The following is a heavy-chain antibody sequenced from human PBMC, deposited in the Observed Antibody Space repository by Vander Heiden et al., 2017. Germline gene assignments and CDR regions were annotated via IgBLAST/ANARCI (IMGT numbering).Heavy chain of an antibody. CDR3: ARGVYDFWSGRLNTISGRGNWFDP. J-gene: IGHJ5*02. CDR1: GGSISSYY. V-gene: IGHV4-59*01. D-gene: IGHD3-3*01. CDR2: IYYSGST. Sequence: QVQLQESGPGLVKPSETLSLTCTVSGGSISSYYWSWIRQPPGKGLEWIGYIYYSGSTNYNPSLKSRVTISVDTSKNQFSLKLSSVTAADTAVYYCARGVYDFWSGRLNTISGRGNWFDPWGQGTLVTVSS.